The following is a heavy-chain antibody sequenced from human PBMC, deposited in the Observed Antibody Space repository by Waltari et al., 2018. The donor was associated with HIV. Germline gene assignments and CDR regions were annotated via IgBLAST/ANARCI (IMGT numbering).Heavy chain of an antibody. CDR2: INHSGTT. CDR1: GASFNDYS. CDR3: ARGTYRNGGGLPFDF. Sequence: VQLQQWGAGLLKPSETLSRTCAVYGASFNDYSWSWIRQTPGKGLEWIGEINHSGTTNYNPSLKSRVAMSLDTSKNQFSLNLTSVTAADTAMYYCARGTYRNGGGLPFDFWDQGTLVTVSS. D-gene: IGHD2-15*01. V-gene: IGHV4-34*02. J-gene: IGHJ4*02.